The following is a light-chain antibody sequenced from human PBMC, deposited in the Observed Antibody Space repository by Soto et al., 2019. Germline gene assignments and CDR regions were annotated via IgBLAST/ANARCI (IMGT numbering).Light chain of an antibody. CDR2: RSD. CDR1: SSNIGTNY. CDR3: ATWDDTLRGVV. J-gene: IGLJ2*01. Sequence: QSVLTQPPSASGTPGQRVTISCSGSSSNIGTNYVYWYQQLPGMAPKLLIYRSDQRPSGVPDRLSGSKSGTSASLAISGLRSEDEADYYCATWDDTLRGVVFGGGTKLTVL. V-gene: IGLV1-47*01.